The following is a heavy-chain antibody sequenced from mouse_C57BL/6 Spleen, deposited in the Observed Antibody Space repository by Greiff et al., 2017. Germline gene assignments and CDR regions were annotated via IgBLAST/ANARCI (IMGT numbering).Heavy chain of an antibody. CDR2: IDPETGGT. D-gene: IGHD3-2*02. CDR3: TRYSSSGFDY. CDR1: GYTFTDYE. Sequence: VQLKESGAELVRPGASVTLSCKASGYTFTDYEMHWVKQTPVHGLEWIGAIDPETGGTAYNQKFKGKAILTADKSSSTAYMELRSLTSEDSAVYYCTRYSSSGFDYWGQGTTLTVSS. V-gene: IGHV1-15*01. J-gene: IGHJ2*01.